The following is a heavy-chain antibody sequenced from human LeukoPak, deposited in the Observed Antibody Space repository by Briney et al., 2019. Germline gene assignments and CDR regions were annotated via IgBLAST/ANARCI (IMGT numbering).Heavy chain of an antibody. V-gene: IGHV3-15*07. Sequence: PGGSLRLSCAASGFTFSNAWMNWVRQAPGKGLEWVGRIKSKTDGGTTDYAAPVKGRFTISRDDSKNTLYLQMNSLRAEDTAVYSGARDGRDRVRFLGWSDYYYSYGMAVWGQGTTVTVSS. CDR1: GFTFSNAW. CDR3: ARDGRDRVRFLGWSDYYYSYGMAV. J-gene: IGHJ6*02. D-gene: IGHD3-3*01. CDR2: IKSKTDGGTT.